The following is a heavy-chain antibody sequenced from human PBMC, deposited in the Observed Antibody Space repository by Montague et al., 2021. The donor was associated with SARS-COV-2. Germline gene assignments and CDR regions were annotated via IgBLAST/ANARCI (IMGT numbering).Heavy chain of an antibody. D-gene: IGHD5-24*01. CDR1: GFTFSRHD. CDR2: IGAGGDT. Sequence: SLRLSCAASGFTFSRHDMHWIRQATGKGLEWVSGIGAGGDTYYAASVKGRSSISRENGKNFLYLQINSLRAGDTAVYYCARDSVDGLDYWGQGALVIVSS. J-gene: IGHJ4*02. V-gene: IGHV3-13*01. CDR3: ARDSVDGLDY.